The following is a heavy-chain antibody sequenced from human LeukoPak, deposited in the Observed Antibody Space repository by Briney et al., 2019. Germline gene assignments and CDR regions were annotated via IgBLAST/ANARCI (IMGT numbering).Heavy chain of an antibody. CDR2: IIPILGIA. CDR3: AREGIPKVLRPNAFDI. V-gene: IGHV1-69*04. Sequence: GASVKVSCKASGYTFTGYYMHWVRQAPGQGLEWMGRIIPILGIANYAQKFQGRVTITADKSTSTAYMELSSLRSEDTAVYYCAREGIPKVLRPNAFDIWGQGTMVTVSS. J-gene: IGHJ3*02. CDR1: GYTFTGYY. D-gene: IGHD3-3*01.